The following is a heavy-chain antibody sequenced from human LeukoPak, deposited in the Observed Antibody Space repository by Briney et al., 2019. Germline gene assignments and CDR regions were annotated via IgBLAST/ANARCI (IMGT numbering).Heavy chain of an antibody. Sequence: GGSLRLSCAASGFTFSSYAMSWVRQAPGKGLEWVSAISGSGGSTYYADSVQGRFIISRDTSKNTLSLQMNSLRAEDTAVYYCARAVEYYDILTGYAQYYFDYWGRGTLVTVSS. J-gene: IGHJ4*02. D-gene: IGHD3-9*01. V-gene: IGHV3-23*01. CDR2: ISGSGGST. CDR1: GFTFSSYA. CDR3: ARAVEYYDILTGYAQYYFDY.